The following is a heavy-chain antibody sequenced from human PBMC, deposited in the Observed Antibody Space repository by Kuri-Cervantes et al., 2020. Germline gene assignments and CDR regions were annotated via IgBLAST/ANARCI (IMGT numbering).Heavy chain of an antibody. J-gene: IGHJ6*03. D-gene: IGHD6-19*01. V-gene: IGHV3-9*01. CDR2: ISWNSGSI. CDR1: GFTFDDYT. Sequence: GGSLRLSCAASGFTFDDYTMHWVRQAPGKGLEWVSGISWNSGSIGYADSVKGRFTISRDNAKNSLYLQMNSLRAEDTAVYYCARDTPSSGWSLSARTYYYYMDVWGKGTTVTVSS. CDR3: ARDTPSSGWSLSARTYYYYMDV.